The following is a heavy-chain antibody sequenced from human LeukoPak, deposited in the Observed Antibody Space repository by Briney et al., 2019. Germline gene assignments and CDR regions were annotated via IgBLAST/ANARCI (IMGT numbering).Heavy chain of an antibody. CDR2: VRGDGSEK. V-gene: IGHV3-7*03. CDR3: ERGGSVMFDQ. D-gene: IGHD2-21*01. Sequence: GGSLRLSCGASGFSFSYYGMSWARQAPGKGLEWVARVRGDGSEKSYVDSVKGRFTISRDNAKNSLFLQMDNLRADDTAVYYCERGGSVMFDQWGQGTQVTVSS. CDR1: GFSFSYYG. J-gene: IGHJ4*02.